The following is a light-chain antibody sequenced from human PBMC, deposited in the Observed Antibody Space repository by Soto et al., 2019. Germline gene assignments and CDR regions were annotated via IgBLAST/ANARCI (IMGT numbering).Light chain of an antibody. CDR3: GSWDSSLSAYV. V-gene: IGLV1-51*01. Sequence: QSVLTQPPSASGSPGQSVTISCTGTSSDVGAYNFVPWYQQLPGTAPKLLIYDDNKRPSGIPDRFSGSKSGTSATLGITGFQTGDEADYYCGSWDSSLSAYVFGTGTKVTVL. CDR1: SSDVGAYNF. J-gene: IGLJ1*01. CDR2: DDN.